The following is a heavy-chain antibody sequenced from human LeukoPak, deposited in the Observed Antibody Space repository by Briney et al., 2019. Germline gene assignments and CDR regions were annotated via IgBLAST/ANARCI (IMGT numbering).Heavy chain of an antibody. Sequence: PSETLSLTCTVSGYSISSGYYWGWIRQPPGKGLEWIGSIYHSGSTYYNPSLKSRVTISVDTSKNQFSLKLSSVTAADTAVYYCARGRGRYYGGNPYFDYWGQGTLVTVSS. CDR3: ARGRGRYYGGNPYFDY. V-gene: IGHV4-38-2*02. CDR2: IYHSGST. J-gene: IGHJ4*02. CDR1: GYSISSGYY. D-gene: IGHD4-23*01.